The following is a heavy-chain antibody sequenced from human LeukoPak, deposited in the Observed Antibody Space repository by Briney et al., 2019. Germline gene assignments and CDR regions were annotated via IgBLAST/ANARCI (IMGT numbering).Heavy chain of an antibody. CDR2: IYYSGST. CDR1: GGSISSYY. Sequence: KPSETLSLTCTVSGGSISSYYWSWIRQPPGKGLEWIGYIYYSGSTNYNPSLKGRVTISVDTSKNQFSLKLSSVTAADTAVYYCARDLTWGAFDIWGQGTMVTVSS. V-gene: IGHV4-59*01. D-gene: IGHD7-27*01. CDR3: ARDLTWGAFDI. J-gene: IGHJ3*02.